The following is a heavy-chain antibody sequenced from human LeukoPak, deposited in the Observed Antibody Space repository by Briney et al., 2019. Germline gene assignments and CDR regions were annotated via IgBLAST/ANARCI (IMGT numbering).Heavy chain of an antibody. CDR3: ARHGLSYCSSTSCYTGWFDP. Sequence: PSETLSLTCAVSGYSISSGYYWGLIRQPPGKGLEWIGSIYHSGSTYYNPSLKSRVTISVDTSKNQFSLKLSSVTAADTAVYYCARHGLSYCSSTSCYTGWFDPWGQGTLVTVSS. CDR2: IYHSGST. CDR1: GYSISSGYY. D-gene: IGHD2-2*02. J-gene: IGHJ5*02. V-gene: IGHV4-38-2*01.